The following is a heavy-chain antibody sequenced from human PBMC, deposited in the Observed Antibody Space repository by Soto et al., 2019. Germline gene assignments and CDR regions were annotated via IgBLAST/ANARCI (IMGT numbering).Heavy chain of an antibody. J-gene: IGHJ4*02. CDR1: GGSISSGGYY. D-gene: IGHD3-22*01. CDR2: IYYSGST. V-gene: IGHV4-31*03. CDR3: AREEVLYCYDSSGYYGIIDY. Sequence: TLSLTCPVSGGSISSGGYYWSWIRQHPVKGLEWIGYIYYSGSTYYNPSLKSRVTISVDASKNQFSLKLSSVTAADTAVYYCAREEVLYCYDSSGYYGIIDYWGQGTLVTVSS.